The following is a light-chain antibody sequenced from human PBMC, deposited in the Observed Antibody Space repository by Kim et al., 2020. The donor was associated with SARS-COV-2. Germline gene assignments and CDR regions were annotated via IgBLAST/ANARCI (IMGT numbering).Light chain of an antibody. J-gene: IGLJ2*01. Sequence: QRVTISCSGDTSNIATNTVNWYQLLPGTAPQLLIHTNNQRPSGVPDRFSGFKADTSASLAISGLQSEDEGDYYCAAWDDSLNGFVAFGGGTQLTVL. CDR2: TNN. CDR3: AAWDDSLNGFVA. V-gene: IGLV1-44*01. CDR1: TSNIATNT.